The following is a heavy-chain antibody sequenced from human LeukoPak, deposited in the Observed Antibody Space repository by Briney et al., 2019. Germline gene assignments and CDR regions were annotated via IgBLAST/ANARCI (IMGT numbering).Heavy chain of an antibody. V-gene: IGHV4-59*11. CDR3: AGDPTTVTKGLEI. Sequence: SETLSFTCTVSGGSFSSHYWSWIRQPPGKGLEWIGYISYIGSTNYNPALKSRVTISVDTSKNQFSLKLSSVTAADAAVYFCAGDPTTVTKGLEIWGQGTMATVSS. D-gene: IGHD4-17*01. CDR2: ISYIGST. CDR1: GGSFSSHY. J-gene: IGHJ3*02.